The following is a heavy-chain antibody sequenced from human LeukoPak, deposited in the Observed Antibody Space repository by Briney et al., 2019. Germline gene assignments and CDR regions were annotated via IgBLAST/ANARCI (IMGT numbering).Heavy chain of an antibody. CDR3: ARVDISNLYHAFVL. D-gene: IGHD6-13*01. CDR1: GFSLRKSGVG. J-gene: IGHJ3*01. V-gene: IGHV2-5*02. CDR2: IYWDDDK. Sequence: SGPTLVKPTQTLTLTCTFSGFSLRKSGVGVGWIRQPPGKALEWLALIYWDDDKRYSPSLKSRLTITKDMSKNQVVLTMTNMDPVDTATYYCARVDISNLYHAFVLWGQGTMATVFS.